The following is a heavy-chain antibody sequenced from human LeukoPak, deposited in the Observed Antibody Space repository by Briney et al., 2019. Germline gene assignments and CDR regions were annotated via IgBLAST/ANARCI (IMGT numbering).Heavy chain of an antibody. J-gene: IGHJ4*02. CDR1: GYTFTSYG. CDR3: ARSPPLEYYDFWSDYYTADY. CDR2: ISAYNGNT. Sequence: ASVKVSCKASGYTFTSYGISWVRQAPGQGLEWMGWISAYNGNTNYAQKLQGRVTMTTDTSTSTAYMELRSLRSDDTAVYYCARSPPLEYYDFWSDYYTADYWGQGTLVTVSS. D-gene: IGHD3-3*01. V-gene: IGHV1-18*01.